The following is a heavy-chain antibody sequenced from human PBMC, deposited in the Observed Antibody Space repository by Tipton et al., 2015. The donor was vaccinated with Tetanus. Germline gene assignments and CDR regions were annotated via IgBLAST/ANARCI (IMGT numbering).Heavy chain of an antibody. D-gene: IGHD1-26*01. J-gene: IGHJ4*02. Sequence: QLVQSGAELKKPGASVKVSCKASGYSFTNYGFSWVRQAPGQGLEWMGWITAYSGNTKYPQKLQGRVTMTTDTSTSTAYMGLRSLRSDGTAVYYCARARWQSGGPYYFDYWGQGIMVTVSS. CDR3: ARARWQSGGPYYFDY. V-gene: IGHV1-18*01. CDR1: GYSFTNYG. CDR2: ITAYSGNT.